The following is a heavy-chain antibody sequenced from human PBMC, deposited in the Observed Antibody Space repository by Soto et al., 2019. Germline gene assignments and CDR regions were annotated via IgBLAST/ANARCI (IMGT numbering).Heavy chain of an antibody. Sequence: EVQLVESGGGLVKPGGSLRLSCAASGFTFSSYSMNWVRQAPGKGLEWVSSISSSSSYIYYADSVKGRFTISRDNAKNSLYLQINSLRAEDTAVYYCARDRGVGFFDYWGQGTLVTVSS. CDR3: ARDRGVGFFDY. D-gene: IGHD2-8*01. CDR1: GFTFSSYS. V-gene: IGHV3-21*01. J-gene: IGHJ4*02. CDR2: ISSSSSYI.